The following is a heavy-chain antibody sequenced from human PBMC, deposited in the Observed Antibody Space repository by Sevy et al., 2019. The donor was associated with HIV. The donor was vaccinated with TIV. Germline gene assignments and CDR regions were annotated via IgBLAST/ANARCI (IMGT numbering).Heavy chain of an antibody. CDR3: AKGEQWLGPFDY. CDR2: ISYDGSNK. J-gene: IGHJ4*02. V-gene: IGHV3-30*18. Sequence: GGSLRLPCAASGFTFSSYGMHWVRQAPGKGLEWVAVISYDGSNKYYADSVKGRFTISRDNSKNTLYLQMNSLRAEDTAVYYCAKGEQWLGPFDYWGQGTLVTVSS. CDR1: GFTFSSYG. D-gene: IGHD6-19*01.